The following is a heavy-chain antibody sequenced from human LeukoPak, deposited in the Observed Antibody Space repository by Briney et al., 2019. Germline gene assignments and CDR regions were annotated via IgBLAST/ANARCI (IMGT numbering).Heavy chain of an antibody. Sequence: SETLSLTCTVSGGSISSYYWSWIRQPPGKGLEWIGYIYYSGSTNYNPSLKSRVTISVDTSKNQFSLKLSSVTAADTAVYYCARAQGGAYDFWSGYYTGPTGSWFDPWGQGTLVTVSS. CDR2: IYYSGST. CDR1: GGSISSYY. D-gene: IGHD3-3*01. J-gene: IGHJ5*02. CDR3: ARAQGGAYDFWSGYYTGPTGSWFDP. V-gene: IGHV4-59*01.